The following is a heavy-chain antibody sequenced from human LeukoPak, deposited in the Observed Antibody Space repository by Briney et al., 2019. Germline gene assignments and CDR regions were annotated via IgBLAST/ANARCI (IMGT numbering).Heavy chain of an antibody. J-gene: IGHJ4*02. D-gene: IGHD2-21*02. CDR1: GVTFSSFW. V-gene: IGHV3-7*01. Sequence: GGSLRLSCAASGVTFSSFWMSWVRQAPGKGLEWVANIKQDGSARYYVDSVKGRFTISRDNAKNSLYLQMISLRAEDTAVYYCATRAYCGGDCYSYDHWGQGTLVTVSS. CDR2: IKQDGSAR. CDR3: ATRAYCGGDCYSYDH.